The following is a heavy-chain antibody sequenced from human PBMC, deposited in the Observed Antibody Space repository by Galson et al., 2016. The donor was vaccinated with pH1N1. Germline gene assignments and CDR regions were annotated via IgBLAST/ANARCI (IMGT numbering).Heavy chain of an antibody. Sequence: SLRLSCAASGFTFSTYSMNWVRQAPGKGLEWVSYISSGSYKNYADSVKARFIISRDNAKNSLYLQMNSLRAEDTAVYYCATYCISSSCYEGFFDYWGQGTLVTVSS. D-gene: IGHD2-2*01. CDR1: GFTFSTYS. CDR3: ATYCISSSCYEGFFDY. CDR2: ISSGSYK. J-gene: IGHJ4*02. V-gene: IGHV3-21*01.